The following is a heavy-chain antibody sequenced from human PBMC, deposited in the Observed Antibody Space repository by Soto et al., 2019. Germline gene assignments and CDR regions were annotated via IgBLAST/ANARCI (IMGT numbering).Heavy chain of an antibody. J-gene: IGHJ6*02. CDR3: ARELTEDYDFWSGYPQRYYGMDV. Sequence: ASVKVSCKASGYTFTGYYMHWVRQAPGQGLEWMGWINPNSGGTNYAQKFQGWVTMTRDTSISTAYMELSRPRSDDTAVYYCARELTEDYDFWSGYPQRYYGMDVWGQGTTVTVSS. CDR1: GYTFTGYY. V-gene: IGHV1-2*04. D-gene: IGHD3-3*01. CDR2: INPNSGGT.